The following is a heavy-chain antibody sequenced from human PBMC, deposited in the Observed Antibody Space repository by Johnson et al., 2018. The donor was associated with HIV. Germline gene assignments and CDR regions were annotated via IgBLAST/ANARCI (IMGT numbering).Heavy chain of an antibody. V-gene: IGHV3-7*03. CDR2: IKQDGSEK. J-gene: IGHJ3*02. Sequence: VQLVESGGGVVQPGRSLRLSCAASGFTFSTYGMHWVRPAPGQGLEWVANIKQDGSEKYYVDSVKGRFTISRDNAKNSLYLQMNSLRAEDTAVYYCAREGGVTMVDGFDIWGQGTMVTVSS. D-gene: IGHD3-10*01. CDR3: AREGGVTMVDGFDI. CDR1: GFTFSTYG.